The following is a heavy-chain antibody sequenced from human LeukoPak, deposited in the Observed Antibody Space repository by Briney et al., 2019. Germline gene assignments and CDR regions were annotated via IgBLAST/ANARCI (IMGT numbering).Heavy chain of an antibody. V-gene: IGHV4-59*08. CDR2: VYYSGST. Sequence: SETLSLTCTVSGGSISSYYWSWIRQPPGKGLEWIGYVYYSGSTNCNPSLKSRVTISVDTSKNQFSLKLTSVTAADTAVYYCARHYDTSGYWYYFDYWGQGTLVTVSS. D-gene: IGHD3-22*01. J-gene: IGHJ4*02. CDR1: GGSISSYY. CDR3: ARHYDTSGYWYYFDY.